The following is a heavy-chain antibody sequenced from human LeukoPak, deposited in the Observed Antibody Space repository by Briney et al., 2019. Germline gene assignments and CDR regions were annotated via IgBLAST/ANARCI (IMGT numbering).Heavy chain of an antibody. D-gene: IGHD6-6*01. CDR3: ARTSSIYYYYMDV. CDR1: GGSISSGSYY. V-gene: IGHV4-61*02. J-gene: IGHJ6*03. Sequence: SETLSLTCTVSGGSISSGSYYWSWIRQPAGKGLEWIGRIYTSGSTNYNPSLKSRVTISVDTSKNQFSLKLSSVTAADTAVYYCARTSSIYYYYMDVWGKGTTVTVSS. CDR2: IYTSGST.